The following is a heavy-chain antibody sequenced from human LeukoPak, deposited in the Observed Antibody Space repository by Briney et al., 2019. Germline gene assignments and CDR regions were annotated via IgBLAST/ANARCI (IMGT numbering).Heavy chain of an antibody. CDR1: GGSISRGEYY. CDR3: ARLGGSWFDP. Sequence: SQTLSLTCTVSGGSISRGEYYWSWIRQPPGQGLEWIGYIYYSGSTNYNPSLKSRVTISVDMSKNQFSLKLSSVTAADTAVYYCARLGGSWFDPWGQGTLDTVSS. V-gene: IGHV4-30-4*01. J-gene: IGHJ5*02. CDR2: IYYSGST. D-gene: IGHD3-16*01.